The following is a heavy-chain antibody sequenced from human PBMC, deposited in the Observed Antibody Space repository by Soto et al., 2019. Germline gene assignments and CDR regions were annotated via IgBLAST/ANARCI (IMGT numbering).Heavy chain of an antibody. Sequence: QITLKESGPSLVKPTQTLTLTCTFSGFSLTTNGVGVGWIRQSPGEALEWLALIYWDDDKRYSPSLKSRLTITKAISKNQVVLTMTNMHSVDTATYYCAYCGYYSSSWFPDYWGQGTLVTVSS. CDR3: AYCGYYSSSWFPDY. D-gene: IGHD6-13*01. J-gene: IGHJ4*02. CDR1: GFSLTTNGVG. CDR2: IYWDDDK. V-gene: IGHV2-5*02.